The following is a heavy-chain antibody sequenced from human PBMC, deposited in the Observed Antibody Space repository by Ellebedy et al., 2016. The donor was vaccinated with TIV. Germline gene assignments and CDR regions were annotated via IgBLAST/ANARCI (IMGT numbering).Heavy chain of an antibody. Sequence: SETLSLTCAVYGESFSGYYWTWIRQPPGKGLEWIGEINHSGSTNYIPSLKSRVTISVDPSKNQFSLRLSSVTAADTAVYYCARGTPDYSYCNKTNCYSRGWFDPWGQGTLVTVSS. CDR1: GESFSGYY. D-gene: IGHD2-2*01. CDR2: INHSGST. J-gene: IGHJ5*02. V-gene: IGHV4-34*01. CDR3: ARGTPDYSYCNKTNCYSRGWFDP.